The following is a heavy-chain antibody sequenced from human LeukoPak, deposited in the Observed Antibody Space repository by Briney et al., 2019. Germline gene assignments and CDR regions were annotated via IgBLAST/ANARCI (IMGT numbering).Heavy chain of an antibody. D-gene: IGHD3-22*01. Sequence: ASVKVSCKAPGYTFTSYGISWVRQAPGQGLEWMGWISAYNGNTNYAQKLQGRVTMTTDTSTSTAYMELRSLRSDDTAVYYCARNTYYYDSSGFPDYWGQGTLVTVSS. V-gene: IGHV1-18*01. CDR2: ISAYNGNT. CDR3: ARNTYYYDSSGFPDY. J-gene: IGHJ4*02. CDR1: GYTFTSYG.